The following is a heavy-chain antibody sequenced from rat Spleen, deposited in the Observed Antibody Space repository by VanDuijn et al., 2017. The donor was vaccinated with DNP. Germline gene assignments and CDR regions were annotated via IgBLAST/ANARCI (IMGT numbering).Heavy chain of an antibody. CDR3: ARHRAIAAIWDY. Sequence: EVQLVESGGDLVQPGRSLKVSCVASGFTFDNYWMTWIRQAPKKGLEWVASISSGGGTTYYRDSVKGRFTVSRDDAKTTLYLQMDSLRSEDTATYYCARHRAIAAIWDYWGQGVMVTVSS. D-gene: IGHD1-2*01. CDR2: ISSGGGTT. CDR1: GFTFDNYW. V-gene: IGHV5-25*01. J-gene: IGHJ2*01.